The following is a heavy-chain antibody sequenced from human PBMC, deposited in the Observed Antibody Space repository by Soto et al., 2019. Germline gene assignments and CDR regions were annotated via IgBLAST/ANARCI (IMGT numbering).Heavy chain of an antibody. CDR1: CYTSTSYG. J-gene: IGHJ6*02. CDR2: ISAYNGNT. Sequence: GASVKVSCTASCYTSTSYGISWVRQAPGQGLEWMGWISAYNGNTNYAQKLQGRVTMTTDTSTSTAYMELRSLRSHDTAVYSCARSNTYYYYYGMDVWGQGTTVPVYS. D-gene: IGHD7-27*01. V-gene: IGHV1-18*01. CDR3: ARSNTYYYYYGMDV.